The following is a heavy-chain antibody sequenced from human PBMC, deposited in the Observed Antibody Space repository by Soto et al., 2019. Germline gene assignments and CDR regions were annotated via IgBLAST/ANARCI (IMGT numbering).Heavy chain of an antibody. J-gene: IGHJ4*02. Sequence: GGSLRLSCAASGFIFSNCAMSWVRQAPGKGLEWVSIISGSGGGTYYADSVKGRFTISRDNSKNTLFVQMNTLRAEDTAVYYCAKVGDYGDYVDYCGQGALLTVS. CDR1: GFIFSNCA. CDR2: ISGSGGGT. CDR3: AKVGDYGDYVDY. V-gene: IGHV3-23*01. D-gene: IGHD4-17*01.